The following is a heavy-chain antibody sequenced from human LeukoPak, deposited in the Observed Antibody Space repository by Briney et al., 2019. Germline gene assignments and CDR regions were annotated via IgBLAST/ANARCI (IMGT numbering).Heavy chain of an antibody. V-gene: IGHV3-30-3*01. CDR3: ARGFNDFWSGSQLEY. D-gene: IGHD3-3*01. J-gene: IGHJ4*02. CDR1: GFIFGGYA. CDR2: ISYDGGKT. Sequence: GGSLRLSCAASGFIFGGYAMHWVRQAPVKGLQWLAVISYDGGKTYYADSVEGRFTTSRDNSKSTVYLEINSLRSEDTAIYYCARGFNDFWSGSQLEYWGQGTLVTVSS.